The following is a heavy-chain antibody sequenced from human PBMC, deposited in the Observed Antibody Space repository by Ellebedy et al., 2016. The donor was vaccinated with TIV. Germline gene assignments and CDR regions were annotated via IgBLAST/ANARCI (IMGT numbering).Heavy chain of an antibody. D-gene: IGHD6-13*01. CDR3: AKDITYSSSGPFDY. CDR2: ISGSGGST. V-gene: IGHV3-23*01. CDR1: GFTFSSYA. J-gene: IGHJ4*02. Sequence: GESLKISCAASGFTFSSYAMSWVRQAPGKGLEWVSAISGSGGSTYYADSVKGRFTISRDNAKNSLYLQMNSLRAEDTALYYCAKDITYSSSGPFDYWGQGTLVTVSS.